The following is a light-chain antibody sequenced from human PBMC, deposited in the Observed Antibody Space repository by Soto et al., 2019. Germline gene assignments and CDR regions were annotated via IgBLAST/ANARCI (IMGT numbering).Light chain of an antibody. Sequence: QSALTQPASVSGSPGQSITISCTETSSDVGEYKYVSWYQQHPGTAPKLIINDVNYRPSGVSNRFSGSKSVSTASLTISGLQAEDEADYYCSAYTTSIALYVFGAGTKLTVL. CDR2: DVN. CDR3: SAYTTSIALYV. J-gene: IGLJ1*01. CDR1: SSDVGEYKY. V-gene: IGLV2-14*03.